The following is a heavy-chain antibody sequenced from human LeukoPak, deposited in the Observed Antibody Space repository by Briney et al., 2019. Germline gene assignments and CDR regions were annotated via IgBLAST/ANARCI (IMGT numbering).Heavy chain of an antibody. J-gene: IGHJ5*02. Sequence: SETLSLTCTVSGGSISSYYRSWIRQPPGKGLEWIGYIYYSGSTNYNPSLKSRVTISVDTSKNQFSLKLSSVTAADTAVYYCARQLDWFDPWGQGTLVTVSS. V-gene: IGHV4-59*08. CDR1: GGSISSYY. CDR2: IYYSGST. CDR3: ARQLDWFDP.